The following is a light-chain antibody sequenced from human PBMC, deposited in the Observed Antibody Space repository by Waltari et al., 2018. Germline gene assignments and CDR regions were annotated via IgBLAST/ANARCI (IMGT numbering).Light chain of an antibody. V-gene: IGKV1-39*01. J-gene: IGKJ5*01. CDR1: QSISKY. CDR2: AAS. Sequence: DIRLTQSPSSLSASVGDRVTITCRASQSISKYLNWYQQKPGKAPKLLIYAASTLQSGVPSRFSGSGSGTDFALTISSLQAEDFATYYCQQSFSTPPITFSQGTRLEIK. CDR3: QQSFSTPPIT.